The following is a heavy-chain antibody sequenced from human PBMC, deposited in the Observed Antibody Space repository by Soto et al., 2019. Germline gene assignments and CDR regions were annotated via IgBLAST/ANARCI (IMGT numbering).Heavy chain of an antibody. D-gene: IGHD2-2*01. Sequence: GGSLRLSCAASGFTFSNYAMSWVRQAPGMALEWVSAMTGSGDITAYADSVKGRFTISRDNVKNTLYLQMNSLRAEDTAIYYCARQSVPTAPRISNYWGRGTLVTVSS. CDR3: ARQSVPTAPRISNY. V-gene: IGHV3-23*01. CDR1: GFTFSNYA. J-gene: IGHJ4*02. CDR2: MTGSGDIT.